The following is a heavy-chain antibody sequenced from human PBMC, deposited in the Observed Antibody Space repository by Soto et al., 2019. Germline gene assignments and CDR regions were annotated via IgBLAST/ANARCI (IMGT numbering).Heavy chain of an antibody. V-gene: IGHV3-9*01. CDR2: ISWNSGSI. CDR1: GLTFDDYA. CDR3: AKDMGGTTSYYYYGMDV. D-gene: IGHD1-7*01. Sequence: EVQLVESGGGLVQPGRSLRLSCAASGLTFDDYAMHWVRQAPGQGLEWVSGISWNSGSIGYADSVKGRFTISRDNAKNSLYLQMNSLRAYDTALYYCAKDMGGTTSYYYYGMDVWGQGTTVTVSS. J-gene: IGHJ6*02.